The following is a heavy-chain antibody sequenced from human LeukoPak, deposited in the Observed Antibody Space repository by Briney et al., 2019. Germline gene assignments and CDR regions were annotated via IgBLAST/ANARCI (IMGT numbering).Heavy chain of an antibody. CDR3: AKEKQWLVLISDAFDI. V-gene: IGHV3-23*01. D-gene: IGHD6-19*01. CDR2: ISGSGGST. Sequence: GGSLRLSCAASGFTFSSYAMSWVRQAPGKELEWVSAISGSGGSTYYADSVKGRFTISRDNSKNTLYLQMNSLRAEDTAVYYCAKEKQWLVLISDAFDIWGQGTMVTVSS. J-gene: IGHJ3*02. CDR1: GFTFSSYA.